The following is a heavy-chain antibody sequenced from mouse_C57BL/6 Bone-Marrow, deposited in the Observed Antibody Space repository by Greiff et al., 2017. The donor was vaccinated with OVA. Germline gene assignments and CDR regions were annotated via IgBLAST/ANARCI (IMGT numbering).Heavy chain of an antibody. J-gene: IGHJ2*01. CDR1: GYTFTNYW. D-gene: IGHD1-1*02. V-gene: IGHV1-63*01. Sequence: LVESGAELVRPGTSVKMSCKASGYTFTNYWIGWAKQRPGHGLEWIGDIYPGGGYTNYNEKFKGKATLTADKSSSTAYMQFSSLTSEDSAIYYCARWGTIYYFDYWGQGTTLTVSS. CDR3: ARWGTIYYFDY. CDR2: IYPGGGYT.